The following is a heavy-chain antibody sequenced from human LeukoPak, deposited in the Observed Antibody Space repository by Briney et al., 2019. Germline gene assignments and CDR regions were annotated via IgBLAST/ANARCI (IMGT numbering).Heavy chain of an antibody. CDR3: AKDLSSGGY. J-gene: IGHJ4*02. CDR1: GFTFSNYW. D-gene: IGHD3-10*01. V-gene: IGHV3-7*03. Sequence: PGGSLRLSCEGSGFTFSNYWMGWVRQAPGKGLQWVANIKTDGSEKYYVDSVKGRFTISRDNAKNSLYLQMNSLRAEDTAVYYCAKDLSSGGYWGQGTLVTVSS. CDR2: IKTDGSEK.